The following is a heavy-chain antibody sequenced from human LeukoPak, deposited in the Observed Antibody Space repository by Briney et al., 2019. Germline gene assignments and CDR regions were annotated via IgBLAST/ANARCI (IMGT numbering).Heavy chain of an antibody. CDR2: ISWNSGSI. V-gene: IGHV3-9*01. D-gene: IGHD2-2*01. CDR1: GFTFDDYA. CDR3: ARGGHIVVVPAATDFDY. J-gene: IGHJ4*02. Sequence: GGSLRLSCAASGFTFDDYAMHWVRQAPGKGLEWVSGISWNSGSIGYADSVKGRFTISRDNAKNSLYLQMNSLRAEDTAVYYCARGGHIVVVPAATDFDYWGQGTLVTVSS.